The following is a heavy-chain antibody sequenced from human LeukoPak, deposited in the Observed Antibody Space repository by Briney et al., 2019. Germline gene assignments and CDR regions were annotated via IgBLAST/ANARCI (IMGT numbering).Heavy chain of an antibody. CDR3: ARGQEMATILGYFDY. CDR2: IYSDGST. V-gene: IGHV3-53*01. D-gene: IGHD5-24*01. CDR1: GFTVSSNY. J-gene: IGHJ4*02. Sequence: GGSLRLSCAASGFTVSSNYMSWVRQAPGKGLQWVSVIYSDGSTYYAVSVRGRFTISRDNSKNTLYLQMNSLRAEDTAVYYCARGQEMATILGYFDYWGQGTLVTVSS.